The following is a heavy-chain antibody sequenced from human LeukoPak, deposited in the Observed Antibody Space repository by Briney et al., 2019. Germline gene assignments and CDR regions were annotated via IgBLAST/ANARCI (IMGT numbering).Heavy chain of an antibody. CDR1: GGSISSYY. V-gene: IGHV4-4*07. CDR3: AREHVTKRFDS. J-gene: IGHJ4*02. CDR2: IYTSGST. Sequence: KPSETLSLTCTVSGGSISSYYWSWIRQPAGKGLEWIGRIYTSGSTNYNPSLKSRVTMSVDTSKNQFSLQLNSVTPEDTAVYYCAREHVTKRFDSWGQGTLVTVSS. D-gene: IGHD2-21*02.